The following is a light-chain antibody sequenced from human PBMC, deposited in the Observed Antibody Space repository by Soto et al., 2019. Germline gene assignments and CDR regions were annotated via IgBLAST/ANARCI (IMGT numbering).Light chain of an antibody. V-gene: IGLV1-40*01. CDR3: QSYDITLRGLWV. CDR2: GNN. Sequence: QSVLTQPPSVSGAPGQRVIISCTGSSSNIGAGYDVHWYQQYPGTAPKLLIYGNNNRPSGVPDRISGSKSGTSASLAITGLQAEDEADYYYQSYDITLRGLWVFGGGTKVTVL. J-gene: IGLJ3*02. CDR1: SSNIGAGYD.